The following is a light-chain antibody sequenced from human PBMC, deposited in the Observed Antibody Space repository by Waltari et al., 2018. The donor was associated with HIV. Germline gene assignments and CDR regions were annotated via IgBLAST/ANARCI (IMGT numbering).Light chain of an antibody. Sequence: QSVLTQPPSVSGAPGQRVTSSCTGSSSNVGAGYDVHWYQQLPGTTPKLLIYGNNNRPSGVPDRFSGSKSGTSASLAITGLQADDEADYYCQSYDSSLVIFGGGTKLTVL. CDR1: SSNVGAGYD. CDR3: QSYDSSLVI. J-gene: IGLJ2*01. V-gene: IGLV1-40*01. CDR2: GNN.